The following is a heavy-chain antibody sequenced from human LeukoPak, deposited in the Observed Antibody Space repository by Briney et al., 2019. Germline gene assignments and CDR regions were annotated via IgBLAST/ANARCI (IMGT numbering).Heavy chain of an antibody. CDR3: ARDSSSYGSGATIDY. V-gene: IGHV3-33*01. D-gene: IGHD3-10*01. Sequence: PGGSLRLSCAASGFTFSTYGMHWVRQAPGKGLEWLTDIWYDGSNKYYTDSVKGRFTISRDNSKNTLYLQMSSLRAEDTAVYYCARDSSSYGSGATIDYWGQGTLVTVSS. CDR2: IWYDGSNK. CDR1: GFTFSTYG. J-gene: IGHJ4*02.